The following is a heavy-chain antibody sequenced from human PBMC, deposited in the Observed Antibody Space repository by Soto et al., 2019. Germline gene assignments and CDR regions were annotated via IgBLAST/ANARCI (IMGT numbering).Heavy chain of an antibody. CDR3: ARLLQQSYYYYGMDV. D-gene: IGHD1-1*01. Sequence: PGESLKISCKGSGYSFTSYWISWVRQMPGKGLEWMGRIDPSDSYTNYSPSFQGHVTISADKSISTAYLQWSSLKASDTAMYYCARLLQQSYYYYGMDVWGQGTTVTVSS. CDR2: IDPSDSYT. CDR1: GYSFTSYW. J-gene: IGHJ6*02. V-gene: IGHV5-10-1*01.